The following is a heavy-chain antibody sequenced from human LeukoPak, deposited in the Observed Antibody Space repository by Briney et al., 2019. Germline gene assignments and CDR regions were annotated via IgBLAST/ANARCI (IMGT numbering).Heavy chain of an antibody. CDR3: AKDLSEDAFDI. J-gene: IGHJ3*02. Sequence: GGSLRLSCAASGFTFSSYGMHWVRQAPGKGLEWVAVISYDGSNKYYADSVKGRFTISRDNSKNTLYLQMSSLRAEDTAVYYCAKDLSEDAFDIWGQGTMVTVSS. CDR1: GFTFSSYG. V-gene: IGHV3-30*18. CDR2: ISYDGSNK.